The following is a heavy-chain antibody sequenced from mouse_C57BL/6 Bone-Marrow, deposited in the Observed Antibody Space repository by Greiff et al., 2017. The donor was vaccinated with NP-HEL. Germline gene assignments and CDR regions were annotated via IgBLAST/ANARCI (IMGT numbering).Heavy chain of an antibody. D-gene: IGHD2-3*01. CDR2: IYPGNSDT. J-gene: IGHJ3*01. V-gene: IGHV1-5*01. CDR3: TRWYDGYYEEEWFAY. CDR1: GYSFTSYW. Sequence: EVQLQQSGTVLARPGASVKMSCKTSGYSFTSYWMHWVKQRPGQGLEWIGAIYPGNSDTSYNQKFKGKAKLTAVTSASTAYMELSSLTNEDSAVYYCTRWYDGYYEEEWFAYWGQGTLVTVSA.